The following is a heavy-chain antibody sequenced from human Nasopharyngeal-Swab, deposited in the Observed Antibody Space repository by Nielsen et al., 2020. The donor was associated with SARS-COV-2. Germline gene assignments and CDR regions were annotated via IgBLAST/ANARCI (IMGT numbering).Heavy chain of an antibody. CDR2: INPYSGGT. J-gene: IGHJ4*02. D-gene: IGHD2-21*02. CDR3: ARDYCGGDCFPDS. CDR1: GYTFTGYY. Sequence: ASVKVSCNASGYTFTGYYIHWVRQAPGQGLEWMGRINPYSGGTKYAQKFQGRVTMTRDTSISTAYMELSRLRSDDTAVYYCARDYCGGDCFPDSWGQGTLVTVSS. V-gene: IGHV1-2*06.